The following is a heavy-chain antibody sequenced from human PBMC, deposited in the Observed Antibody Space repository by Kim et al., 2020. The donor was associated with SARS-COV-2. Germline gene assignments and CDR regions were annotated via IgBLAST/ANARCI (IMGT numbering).Heavy chain of an antibody. J-gene: IGHJ6*02. Sequence: DSVKGRFTISRDNSKNTLYLQMNSLRSEDTAVYYCAKEMATYYYYYYGMDVWGQGTTVTVSS. CDR3: AKEMATYYYYYYGMDV. D-gene: IGHD5-12*01. V-gene: IGHV3-30*02.